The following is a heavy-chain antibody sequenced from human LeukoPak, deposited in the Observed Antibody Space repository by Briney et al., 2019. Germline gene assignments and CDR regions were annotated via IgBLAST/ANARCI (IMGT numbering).Heavy chain of an antibody. J-gene: IGHJ4*02. D-gene: IGHD2-15*01. CDR2: IIPIFGTA. Sequence: ASVKVSCKASGGTFSSYAISWVRQAPGQGLEWMGGIIPIFGTANYAQKFQGRVTITTDESTSTAYMELSGLRSEDTAVYYCARGRRRYCSGGSCSNYYFDYWGQGTLVTVSS. V-gene: IGHV1-69*05. CDR3: ARGRRRYCSGGSCSNYYFDY. CDR1: GGTFSSYA.